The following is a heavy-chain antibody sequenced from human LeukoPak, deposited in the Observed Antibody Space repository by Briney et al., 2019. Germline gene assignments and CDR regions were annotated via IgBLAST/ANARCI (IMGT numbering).Heavy chain of an antibody. CDR1: VGSISSYY. CDR2: IYYSGST. V-gene: IGHV4-59*05. Sequence: PSETLSLTCTVSVGSISSYYWSWIRQPPGKGLEWIGSIYYSGSTYYNPSLKCRVTISVDTSKNQFSLKLSSVTAADTAVYYCARTHDYYDSSGYFNYFDYWGQGTLVTVSS. CDR3: ARTHDYYDSSGYFNYFDY. D-gene: IGHD3-22*01. J-gene: IGHJ4*02.